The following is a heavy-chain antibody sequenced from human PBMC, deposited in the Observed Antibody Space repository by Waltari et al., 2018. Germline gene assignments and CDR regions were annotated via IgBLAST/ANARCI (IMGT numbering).Heavy chain of an antibody. J-gene: IGHJ3*02. CDR3: ARQKILDAFDI. Sequence: DVQLVQSGAEVKKPGESLNISCQGSGYTFTTSWIGWVRQMPGKGLEWMGFIYPGDSDTIYSPSFQGQVTFSVDKSFNIAYLQWRSLKASDTAMYYCARQKILDAFDIWGQGTMVTVSS. CDR2: IYPGDSDT. CDR1: GYTFTTSW. V-gene: IGHV5-51*01.